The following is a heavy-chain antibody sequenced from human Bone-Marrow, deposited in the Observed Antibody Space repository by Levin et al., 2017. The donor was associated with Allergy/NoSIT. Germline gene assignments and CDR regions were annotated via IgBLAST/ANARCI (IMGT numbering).Heavy chain of an antibody. D-gene: IGHD2-15*01. V-gene: IGHV3-53*01. J-gene: IGHJ3*02. CDR1: GLTVRTNY. CDR3: ARDTDSYDAFDI. CDR2: IYRAGTT. Sequence: PGGSLRLSCAASGLTVRTNYMSWIRQAPGKGLEWVSVIYRAGTTYYGDSVKGRFTISRDNSKNTVNLQMNSLRAEDTAVYYCARDTDSYDAFDIWGQGTMVTVS.